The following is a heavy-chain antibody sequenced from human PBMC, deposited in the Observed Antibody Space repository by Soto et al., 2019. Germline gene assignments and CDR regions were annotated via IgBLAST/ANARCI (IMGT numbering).Heavy chain of an antibody. CDR2: INHSGST. D-gene: IGHD3-10*01. V-gene: IGHV4-34*01. J-gene: IGHJ5*02. Sequence: SETLSLXCVVSGCSVNNSDFSWSWIRPPPGKGLEWIGEINHSGSTNYNPSLKSRVTISVDTSKNQFSLKLSSVTAADTAVYYCARGLHRITMVRGVIITPRGNWFDPWGQGTLVTVSS. CDR3: ARGLHRITMVRGVIITPRGNWFDP. CDR1: GCSVNNSDFS.